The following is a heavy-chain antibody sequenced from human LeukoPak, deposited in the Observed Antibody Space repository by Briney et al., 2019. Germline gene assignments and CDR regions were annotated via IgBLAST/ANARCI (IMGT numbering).Heavy chain of an antibody. CDR1: GGTFSSYA. CDR2: IIPILGIA. CDR3: ARDHVAGIYYYYGMDV. Sequence: ASVTVSCKASGGTFSSYAISWVRQAPGQGREWVGRIIPILGIANYAQKFQGRVTITADKSTSTAYMELSSLRSEDTAVYYCARDHVAGIYYYYGMDVWGQGTTVTVSS. V-gene: IGHV1-69*04. J-gene: IGHJ6*02. D-gene: IGHD6-19*01.